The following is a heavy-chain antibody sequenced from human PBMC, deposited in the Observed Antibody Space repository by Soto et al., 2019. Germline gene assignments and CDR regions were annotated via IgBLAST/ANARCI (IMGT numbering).Heavy chain of an antibody. CDR3: ARGSYYYDSSGYY. V-gene: IGHV4-30-4*01. D-gene: IGHD3-22*01. J-gene: IGHJ4*02. CDR1: GGSISSGDYY. CDR2: IYYSGST. Sequence: SETLSLTCTVSGGSISSGDYYWSWIRQPPGKGLEWIGYIYYSGSTYYNPSLKSRVTISVDTSKNQFSLKLSSVTAADTAVYYCARGSYYYDSSGYYWGQGTLVTVSS.